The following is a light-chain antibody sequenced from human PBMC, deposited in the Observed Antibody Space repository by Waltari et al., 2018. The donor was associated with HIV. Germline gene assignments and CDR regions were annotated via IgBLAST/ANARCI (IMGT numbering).Light chain of an antibody. CDR1: QSVLYRSDNRSY. V-gene: IGKV4-1*01. Sequence: DIVMTQSPDSLVVSLGERATIDCKSRQSVLYRSDNRSYLAWFQQKPQQSPRLLIYWASTREVGVPDRFSGSGSGTDFTLTISSLQAEDVAVYYCHQYYTSPFTFGQGTKLEIK. J-gene: IGKJ2*01. CDR3: HQYYTSPFT. CDR2: WAS.